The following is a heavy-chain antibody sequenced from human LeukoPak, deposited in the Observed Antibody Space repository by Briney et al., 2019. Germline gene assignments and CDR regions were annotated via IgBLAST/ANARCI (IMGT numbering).Heavy chain of an antibody. D-gene: IGHD6-13*01. Sequence: GGSLRLSCAAPGFTFSTYAMNWVRQAPGKGLEWASAISDSGTSTYYADSMKGRFTISRDNTKNTLYLQMNSLRAEDTAVYYCAKDKATTGSYGLDVWGQGTTVTVSS. J-gene: IGHJ6*02. CDR3: AKDKATTGSYGLDV. CDR1: GFTFSTYA. CDR2: ISDSGTST. V-gene: IGHV3-23*01.